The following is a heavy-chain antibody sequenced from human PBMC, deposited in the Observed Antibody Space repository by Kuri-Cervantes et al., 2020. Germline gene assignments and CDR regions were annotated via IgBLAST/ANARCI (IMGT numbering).Heavy chain of an antibody. J-gene: IGHJ6*03. CDR2: ISSSGSTI. V-gene: IGHV3-11*01. CDR1: GFTFSDYY. CDR3: ARGGWLLPQRRGHYMDV. Sequence: GESLKISCAASGFTFSDYYMSWIRQAPGKGLEWVSYISSSGSTIYYADSVKGRFTISRDNAKNSLYLQMNSLRAEDTAVYYCARGGWLLPQRRGHYMDVWGKGTTVTVSS. D-gene: IGHD3-22*01.